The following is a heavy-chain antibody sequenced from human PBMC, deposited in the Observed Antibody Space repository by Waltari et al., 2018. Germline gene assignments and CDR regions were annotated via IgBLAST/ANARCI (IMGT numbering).Heavy chain of an antibody. V-gene: IGHV3-21*01. D-gene: IGHD5-18*01. J-gene: IGHJ5*02. Sequence: EVQLVESGGGLVKPGGSLRLSCAASGFTFSSYSMNWVRQAPGKGLEWVSSISSSSSYIYYADSVKGRFTISRDNAKNSLYLQMNSLRAEDTAVYYCARGGPAMVYSWFDPWGQGTLVTVSS. CDR1: GFTFSSYS. CDR2: ISSSSSYI. CDR3: ARGGPAMVYSWFDP.